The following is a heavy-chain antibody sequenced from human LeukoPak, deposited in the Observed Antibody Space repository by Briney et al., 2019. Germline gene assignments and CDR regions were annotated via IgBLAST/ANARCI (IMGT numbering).Heavy chain of an antibody. Sequence: PSETLSLTCTVSGGSTSSYYWSCIRQLPGKGLEWIGYIYYSGSTNYNPSLKSRVTISVDTSKNQFSLKLSSVTAADTAVYYCARDVPPHYYDSSGYDLWGRGTLVTVSS. CDR3: ARDVPPHYYDSSGYDL. J-gene: IGHJ2*01. D-gene: IGHD3-22*01. CDR1: GGSTSSYY. CDR2: IYYSGST. V-gene: IGHV4-59*01.